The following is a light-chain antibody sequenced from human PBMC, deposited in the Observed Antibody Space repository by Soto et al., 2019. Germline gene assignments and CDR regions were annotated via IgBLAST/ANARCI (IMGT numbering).Light chain of an antibody. CDR3: QQYDNLPLT. J-gene: IGKJ4*01. Sequence: DIQMTQSPSSLSASAGDRVTLTCQASQDISTYLNWYQQKPGKAPKLLIYDASNLETGVPSRFSGSGSRTDFTFTISSLQPEDIATYYCQQYDNLPLTFGGGTKVEIK. CDR1: QDISTY. CDR2: DAS. V-gene: IGKV1-33*01.